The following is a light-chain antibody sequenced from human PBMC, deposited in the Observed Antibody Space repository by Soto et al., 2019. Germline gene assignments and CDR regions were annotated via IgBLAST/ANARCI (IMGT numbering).Light chain of an antibody. V-gene: IGLV1-40*01. Sequence: QSLLTQPPSVSGAPGQRVTISCTGSSSNIGAGYDVHWYQQLPGTAPKLLIYGNSNRPSGVPDRFSGSKSGTSASLAITGLQAEDEADYYCQSYDSSLSGPYVVFGGGTKLTVL. J-gene: IGLJ2*01. CDR2: GNS. CDR3: QSYDSSLSGPYVV. CDR1: SSNIGAGYD.